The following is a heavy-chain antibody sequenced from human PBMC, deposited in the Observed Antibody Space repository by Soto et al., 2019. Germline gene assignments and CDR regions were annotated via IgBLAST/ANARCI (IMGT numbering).Heavy chain of an antibody. D-gene: IGHD3-22*01. CDR2: MIPIFGTA. V-gene: IGHV1-69*06. CDR3: ARVLLDSSGYYWGFDY. CDR1: GGTFNTFG. Sequence: SVKVSCKTSGGTFNTFGISWVRQAPGQGLEWMGGMIPIFGTANYAQKFQGRVTITADKSTSTVYVELNSLRSEDTAVYSCARVLLDSSGYYWGFDYWGQGTLVTVSS. J-gene: IGHJ4*02.